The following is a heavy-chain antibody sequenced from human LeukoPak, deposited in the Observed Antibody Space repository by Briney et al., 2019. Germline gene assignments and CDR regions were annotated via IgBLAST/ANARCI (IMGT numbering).Heavy chain of an antibody. CDR2: IKQDGSEK. D-gene: IGHD3-10*01. Sequence: GGSLRLSCAASGFTFSSNWMSWVRQAPGKGLEWVANIKQDGSEKYYVDSVKGRFTSSRDKAKNSLYLQMNSLRAEDTAVYYCARRNYYGFIDYWGQGTQVTVSS. V-gene: IGHV3-7*01. J-gene: IGHJ4*02. CDR1: GFTFSSNW. CDR3: ARRNYYGFIDY.